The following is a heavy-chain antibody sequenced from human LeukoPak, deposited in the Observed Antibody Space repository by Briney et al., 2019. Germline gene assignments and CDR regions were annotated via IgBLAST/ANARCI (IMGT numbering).Heavy chain of an antibody. CDR3: ARGDHPKNYVAWGNWFDP. J-gene: IGHJ5*02. Sequence: SVKVSCKASGGTFSSYAIGWVRQAPGQGLEWMGGIIPIFGTTNYAQKFQDRVTITADKSTSTAYMELSSLRSEDTAVYYCARGDHPKNYVAWGNWFDPWGQGTLVTVSS. CDR1: GGTFSSYA. V-gene: IGHV1-69*06. D-gene: IGHD3-10*02. CDR2: IIPIFGTT.